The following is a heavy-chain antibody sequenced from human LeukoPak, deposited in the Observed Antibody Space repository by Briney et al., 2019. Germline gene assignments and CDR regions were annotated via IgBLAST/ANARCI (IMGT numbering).Heavy chain of an antibody. J-gene: IGHJ4*02. V-gene: IGHV6-1*01. CDR3: ARVRVVRGVIILRVDY. CDR2: TYYRSKWYN. CDR1: GDSVSSNSAA. Sequence: SQTLSLTCAISGDSVSSNSAAWNWIRQSPSRGLEWLGRTYYRSKWYNDYAVSVKSRITINPDTSKNQFSLKLSSVTAADTAVYYCARVRVVRGVIILRVDYWGQGTLVTVSS. D-gene: IGHD3-10*01.